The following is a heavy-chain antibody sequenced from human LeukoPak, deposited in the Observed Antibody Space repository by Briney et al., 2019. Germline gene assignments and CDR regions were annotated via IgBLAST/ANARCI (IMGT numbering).Heavy chain of an antibody. CDR1: GYSVSTDDYF. CDR2: IYYDGNT. Sequence: PSETLSLTCTVSGYSVSTDDYFWSWIRQPPGRGLEWIGYIYYDGNTKYDPSLESRVTISIDTSKNHFSLNLKSVTAGDTAVYYCARHGGAPIAVAGTGLFDYWGQGTLVTVSS. CDR3: ARHGGAPIAVAGTGLFDY. D-gene: IGHD6-19*01. V-gene: IGHV4-61*03. J-gene: IGHJ4*02.